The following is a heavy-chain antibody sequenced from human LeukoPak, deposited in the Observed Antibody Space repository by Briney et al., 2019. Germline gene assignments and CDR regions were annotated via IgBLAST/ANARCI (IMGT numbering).Heavy chain of an antibody. CDR1: GFTFDNYA. D-gene: IGHD2-15*01. Sequence: PGGSLRLSCAAFGFTFDNYAMHWVRQAPGKGLESVSSISWNSANIAYADSVKGRFTISRDNAKNSLYLQMNSLRPEDMALYYCVKDTSGASQYFQYWGHGTVVTVSS. CDR3: VKDTSGASQYFQY. J-gene: IGHJ1*01. V-gene: IGHV3-9*03. CDR2: ISWNSANI.